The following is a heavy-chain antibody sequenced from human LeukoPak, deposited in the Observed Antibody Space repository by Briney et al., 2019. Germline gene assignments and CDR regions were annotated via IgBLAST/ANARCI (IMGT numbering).Heavy chain of an antibody. J-gene: IGHJ4*02. CDR1: GFTFDDYA. CDR3: AKWANTVAGSRYFDY. CDR2: ISWNSGSI. V-gene: IGHV3-9*01. D-gene: IGHD6-19*01. Sequence: GGSLRLSCAASGFTFDDYAMHWVRQAPGKGLEWVSGISWNSGSIGYADSVKGRFTISRDNAKNSLYLQMNSLRAEDTALYYCAKWANTVAGSRYFDYWGQGTLVTVSS.